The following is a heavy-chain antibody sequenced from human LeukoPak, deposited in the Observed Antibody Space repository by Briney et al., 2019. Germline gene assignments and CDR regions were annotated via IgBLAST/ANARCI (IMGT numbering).Heavy chain of an antibody. CDR1: GFTFSDYY. CDR2: ISSSGSTI. V-gene: IGHV3-11*04. D-gene: IGHD3-10*01. Sequence: GGSLRLSCAASGFTFSDYYMSWIRQAPGKGLEWVSYISSSGSTIYYADSVKGRFTISRDNAKNSLYLQMNSLRAEDTAVYYYARDSRLLWFGELLGWGQGTLVTVSS. J-gene: IGHJ4*02. CDR3: ARDSRLLWFGELLG.